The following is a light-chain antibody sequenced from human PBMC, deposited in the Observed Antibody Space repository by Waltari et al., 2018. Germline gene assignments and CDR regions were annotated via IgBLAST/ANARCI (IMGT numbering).Light chain of an antibody. Sequence: QSVLTQPPSASGTPGQRVTISCSGSSSNIGSHSVNWYQQVTGTAPKLLIHSNNERPAGVPSRFSGSKSGTSGSLAISGLQSEDEADYYCALWDDSLNGVVFGGGTKLTVL. V-gene: IGLV1-44*01. CDR3: ALWDDSLNGVV. CDR2: SNN. J-gene: IGLJ2*01. CDR1: SSNIGSHS.